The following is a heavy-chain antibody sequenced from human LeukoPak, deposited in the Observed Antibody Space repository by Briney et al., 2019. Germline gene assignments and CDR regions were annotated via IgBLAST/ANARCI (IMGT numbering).Heavy chain of an antibody. CDR1: GYTFTGYD. J-gene: IGHJ4*02. D-gene: IGHD5-12*01. Sequence: ASVKVSCKASGYTFTGYDINWVRQATGQGLEWMGWMNPNSGSTGYAQKFQGRVTITRNTSISTAYMELSGLRSEDTAVYYCARGRSTGYPYYFEYWGQGTLVTVSS. CDR3: ARGRSTGYPYYFEY. CDR2: MNPNSGST. V-gene: IGHV1-8*03.